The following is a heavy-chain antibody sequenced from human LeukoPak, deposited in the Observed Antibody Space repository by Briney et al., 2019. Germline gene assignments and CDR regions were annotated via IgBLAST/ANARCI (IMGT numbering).Heavy chain of an antibody. Sequence: GGSLRLSCAVSGFTFSSYWMSWVRQAPGKGLEWVANIKQDGSEKYYVDSVKGRFTISRDNAKNSLYLQMNSLRAEDTAVYYCARDLDYYGSGSYWGYWGQGTLVTVSS. J-gene: IGHJ4*02. CDR1: GFTFSSYW. D-gene: IGHD3-10*01. CDR2: IKQDGSEK. CDR3: ARDLDYYGSGSYWGY. V-gene: IGHV3-7*03.